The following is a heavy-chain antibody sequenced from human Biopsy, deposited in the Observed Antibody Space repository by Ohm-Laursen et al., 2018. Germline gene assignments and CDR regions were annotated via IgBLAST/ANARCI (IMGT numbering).Heavy chain of an antibody. CDR3: ASKLTGYFHH. D-gene: IGHD3-9*01. CDR2: NIPILGTG. J-gene: IGHJ1*01. Sequence: GASVKVSCRPPGGTFSNYGVNWVRQVPGQGLEWLGGNIPILGTGNYAQKFQDRVTVAADTSTSTATMELRSLRSADTAVYYCASKLTGYFHHWGQGTLVTVSS. V-gene: IGHV1-69*06. CDR1: GGTFSNYG.